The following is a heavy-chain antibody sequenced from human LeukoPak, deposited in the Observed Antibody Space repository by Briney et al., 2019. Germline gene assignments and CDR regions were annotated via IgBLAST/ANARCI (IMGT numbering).Heavy chain of an antibody. V-gene: IGHV3-23*01. CDR3: ARDPNGDYIGAFDM. CDR2: IRGGGGSA. J-gene: IGHJ3*02. CDR1: GFTFSAYA. D-gene: IGHD4-17*01. Sequence: HPGGSLRLSCTASGFTFSAYAMMWVRQAPGKGPEWVSAIRGGGGSASYADSVKGRFTISRDNSKYTLFLQMNSLRAEDTAVYYCARDPNGDYIGAFDMWGPGTMVTVSS.